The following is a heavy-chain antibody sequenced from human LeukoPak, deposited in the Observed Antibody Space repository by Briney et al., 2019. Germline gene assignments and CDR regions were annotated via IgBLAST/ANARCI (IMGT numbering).Heavy chain of an antibody. J-gene: IGHJ4*02. V-gene: IGHV4-39*01. CDR3: ARHGGAAAAIAY. D-gene: IGHD6-13*01. Sequence: PSETLSLTCTVSGGFVSSSSYYWGWIRQPPGKGLEWIGSIYYSGTTYYIPSLKSRITISVDTSKNQFSLRLNSVTAADTAVYYCARHGGAAAAIAYWGQGTLVTVSS. CDR1: GGFVSSSSYY. CDR2: IYYSGTT.